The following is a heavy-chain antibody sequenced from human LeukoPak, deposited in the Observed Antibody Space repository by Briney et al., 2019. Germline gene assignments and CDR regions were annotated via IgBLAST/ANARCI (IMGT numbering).Heavy chain of an antibody. CDR3: ARHPELYFFDY. CDR1: GASISSYY. V-gene: IGHV4-59*08. D-gene: IGHD3-10*01. J-gene: IGHJ4*02. CDR2: ISYSGST. Sequence: SETLSLPCTFSGASISSYYWSWVRQPPREGLEWIGYISYSGSTNYNPSLKSRVTISADTSKNQVSLTLSSVTAADTAVYYCARHPELYFFDYWGQGTLVTVSS.